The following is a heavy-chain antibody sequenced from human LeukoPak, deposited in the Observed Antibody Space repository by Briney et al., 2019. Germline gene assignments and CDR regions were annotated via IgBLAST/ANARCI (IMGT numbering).Heavy chain of an antibody. V-gene: IGHV1-46*04. CDR3: ARDPGNYGDLGLDF. CDR2: INPLSGKT. D-gene: IGHD4-17*01. J-gene: IGHJ3*01. CDR1: GYTFTRDY. Sequence: ASVKISCKASGYTFTRDYMHWVRQAPGQGLEWLGIINPLSGKTTYTQKLQDRVTVTRDTSTSSVYMDLSSLRSEDTAVYYCARDPGNYGDLGLDFWGQGTMVTVSS.